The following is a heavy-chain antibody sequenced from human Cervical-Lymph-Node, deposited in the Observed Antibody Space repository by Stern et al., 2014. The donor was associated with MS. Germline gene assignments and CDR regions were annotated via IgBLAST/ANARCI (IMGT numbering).Heavy chain of an antibody. CDR1: GYSFSSYG. CDR2: ISTYNTNT. CDR3: ARADTRKTPIISGHSALGCDMDV. J-gene: IGHJ6*02. Sequence: QVQLVQSGAEVEKPGASVKVSCRASGYSFSSYGISWVRQAPGQGLEWMGYISTYNTNTIYAQKFQGRVTMTTDISTSTVYMELRSLQSDDTAVYYCARADTRKTPIISGHSALGCDMDVWGQGTTVTVSS. V-gene: IGHV1-18*01. D-gene: IGHD3-10*01.